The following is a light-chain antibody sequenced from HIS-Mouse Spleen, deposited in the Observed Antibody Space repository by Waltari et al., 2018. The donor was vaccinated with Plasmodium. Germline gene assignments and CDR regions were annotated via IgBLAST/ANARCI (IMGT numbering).Light chain of an antibody. V-gene: IGLV1-47*01. CDR2: RNN. J-gene: IGLJ3*02. Sequence: QSVLTPPPSASGTPGQRVTISCSGSSSPIGIYFVYWYQQLPGTAPKLLIYRNNQRPSGVPDRFAGSKSGTSASLAISGLRSEDEADYYCAAWDDSLSGRVFGGGTKLTVL. CDR3: AAWDDSLSGRV. CDR1: SSPIGIYF.